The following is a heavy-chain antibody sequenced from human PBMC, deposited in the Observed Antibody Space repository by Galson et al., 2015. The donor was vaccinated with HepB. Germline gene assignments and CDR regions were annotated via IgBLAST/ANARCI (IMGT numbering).Heavy chain of an antibody. CDR2: IKQDGSEK. J-gene: IGHJ4*02. D-gene: IGHD3-3*01. V-gene: IGHV3-7*03. Sequence: SLRLSCAASGFIFSNYWMSWVRQAPGKGPEWVANIKQDGSEKYYVDSVKGRFTISRDNAKNSLYLQMNSLRAEDTAVYYCARDLRAVLRFFELQFYFDYWGQGTLVTVSS. CDR3: ARDLRAVLRFFELQFYFDY. CDR1: GFIFSNYW.